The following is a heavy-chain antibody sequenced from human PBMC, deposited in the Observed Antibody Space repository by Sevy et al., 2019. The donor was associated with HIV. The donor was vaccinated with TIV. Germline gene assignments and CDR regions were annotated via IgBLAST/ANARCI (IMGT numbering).Heavy chain of an antibody. Sequence: GGSLRLSCAASGFTLSDYYMSWIRQAPGKGLEWVSYISGSDNTKYYADSVKGRFTISRDNAKNSLYLQMNSLRAEDTAVYYWARDHVKDGDLGDYYYFAMDVWGQGTTVTVSS. CDR3: ARDHVKDGDLGDYYYFAMDV. D-gene: IGHD4-17*01. V-gene: IGHV3-11*01. CDR2: ISGSDNTK. J-gene: IGHJ6*02. CDR1: GFTLSDYY.